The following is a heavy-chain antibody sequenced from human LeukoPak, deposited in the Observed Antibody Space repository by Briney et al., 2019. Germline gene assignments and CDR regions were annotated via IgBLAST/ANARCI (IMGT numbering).Heavy chain of an antibody. J-gene: IGHJ5*02. CDR3: ARDHLLFRQPPNWFDP. V-gene: IGHV1-2*02. D-gene: IGHD1-14*01. CDR1: GYTFSDYY. CDR2: INPDSGGT. Sequence: ASVKVSCKASGYTFSDYYMRWVRQAPGQGLEWMGWINPDSGGTKYAQKFQDGVTLTSDTSISTAYMELSRLRSDDTAVYYCARDHLLFRQPPNWFDPWGQGTLVTVSS.